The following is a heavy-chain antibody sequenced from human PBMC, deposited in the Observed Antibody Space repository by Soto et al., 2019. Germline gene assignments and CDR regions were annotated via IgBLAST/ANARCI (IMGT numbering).Heavy chain of an antibody. V-gene: IGHV4-30-4*01. Sequence: PSETLSLTCSVSGASLSSGDYYWSWIRQPPGKGLEWIGYIYYSGSTYYNPSLKSRVAISLDTSKNQFSLNLSSVTAADTAVYYCARMPLVVAAPKYGFDYWRQGTLVTVSS. J-gene: IGHJ4*02. CDR2: IYYSGST. CDR1: GASLSSGDYY. D-gene: IGHD2-15*01. CDR3: ARMPLVVAAPKYGFDY.